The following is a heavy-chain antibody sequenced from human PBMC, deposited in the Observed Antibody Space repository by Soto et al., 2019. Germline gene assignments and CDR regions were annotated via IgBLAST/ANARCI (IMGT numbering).Heavy chain of an antibody. V-gene: IGHV1-69*12. CDR2: IIPIFTTT. D-gene: IGHD6-13*01. J-gene: IGHJ3*02. CDR1: GGTFSNHA. CDR3: AREVAADGTFREDVFDI. Sequence: VHLVQSGAEVKKPGSSVKVSCKASGGTFSNHAINWVRQAPGQGLEWMGRIIPIFTTTNYAQKFQGRVTITADESTIKAYMELSSLKHDDTAVYYCAREVAADGTFREDVFDIWGQGTLVTVSS.